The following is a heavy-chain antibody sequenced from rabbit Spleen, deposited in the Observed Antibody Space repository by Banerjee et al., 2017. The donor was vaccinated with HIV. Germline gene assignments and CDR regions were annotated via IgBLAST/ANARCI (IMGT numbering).Heavy chain of an antibody. D-gene: IGHD1-1*01. CDR1: GFSFSSNDY. CDR2: TVGGRSTFT. V-gene: IGHV1S40*01. CDR3: TRDPATSFSTYGMDL. J-gene: IGHJ6*01. Sequence: QSLEESGGGLVQPKGSLTLTCKASGFSFSSNDYMCWVRQAPGKGLEWIACTVGGRSTFTYYASWAKGRFTISKASSTTVTLQMTSLTAADTATYFCTRDPATSFSTYGMDLWGPGTLVTVS.